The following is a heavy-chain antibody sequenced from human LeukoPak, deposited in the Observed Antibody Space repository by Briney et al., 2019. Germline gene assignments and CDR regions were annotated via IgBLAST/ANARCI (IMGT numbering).Heavy chain of an antibody. Sequence: GGSLRLSCAASGFTFNNAWMSWVRQAPGKGLEWVGRIKGKTDGETTDYATPVKGRFIISRDDSKDTLYLQMNSLKTEDTAVYYCARDSDCSSTSCYRDFDYWGQGTLVTVSS. CDR3: ARDSDCSSTSCYRDFDY. D-gene: IGHD2-2*01. CDR2: IKGKTDGETT. CDR1: GFTFNNAW. J-gene: IGHJ4*02. V-gene: IGHV3-15*01.